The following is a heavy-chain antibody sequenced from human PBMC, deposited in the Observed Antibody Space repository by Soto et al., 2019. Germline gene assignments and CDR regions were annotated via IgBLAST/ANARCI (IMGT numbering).Heavy chain of an antibody. CDR1: GGSISSSSYY. Sequence: TLSLTCTVSGGSISSSSYYWGWIRQPPGKGLEWIGSIYYSGSTYYNPSLKSRVTISVDTSKNQFSLKLSSVTAADTAVYYCARRMKGAAAGNRNYYYYYGMDVWGQGTTVTV. J-gene: IGHJ6*02. CDR2: IYYSGST. D-gene: IGHD6-25*01. CDR3: ARRMKGAAAGNRNYYYYYGMDV. V-gene: IGHV4-39*01.